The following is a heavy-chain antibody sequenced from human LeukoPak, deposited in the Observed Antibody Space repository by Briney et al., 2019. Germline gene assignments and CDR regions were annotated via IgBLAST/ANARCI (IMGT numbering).Heavy chain of an antibody. J-gene: IGHJ6*02. CDR2: ISYDGSKK. Sequence: GGSLRLSCAAAGFTFSSYAMHWVRQAPGKGLDGVAVISYDGSKKYYADSVKGRFSISRENSKNTLYLQMNSLRAEDTAVYYCARDFVRGLSTRSNYYYYHGIDVWGQGTTVPVSS. D-gene: IGHD2-2*01. CDR1: GFTFSSYA. CDR3: ARDFVRGLSTRSNYYYYHGIDV. V-gene: IGHV3-30-3*01.